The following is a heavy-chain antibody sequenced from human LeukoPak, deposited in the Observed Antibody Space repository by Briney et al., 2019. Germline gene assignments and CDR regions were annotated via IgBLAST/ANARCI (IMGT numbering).Heavy chain of an antibody. CDR1: GYSFTSYW. Sequence: GGSLRLSCKGSGYSFTSYWIGWVRQMPGKGLEWMGIIYPGDSDTRYSPSFQGQVTISADKSISTAYLQWSSLKASDTAMYCCARHESRLRYFDWLLTRSFDYWGQGTLVTVSS. CDR3: ARHESRLRYFDWLLTRSFDY. V-gene: IGHV5-51*01. D-gene: IGHD3-9*01. J-gene: IGHJ4*02. CDR2: IYPGDSDT.